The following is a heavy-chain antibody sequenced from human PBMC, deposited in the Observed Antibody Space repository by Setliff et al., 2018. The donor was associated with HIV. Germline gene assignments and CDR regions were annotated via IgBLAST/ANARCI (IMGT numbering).Heavy chain of an antibody. CDR3: ARVLDNWNYAPDDY. CDR1: GGSISSGDYY. V-gene: IGHV4-30-4*08. Sequence: SETLSLTCTVSGGSISSGDYYWSWIRQPPGKGLEWIGYIYYSGSTYYNPSLKSRVTISVDTSKNQFSLKLSSVTAADTAVYYCARVLDNWNYAPDDYWGQGTLVTVS. D-gene: IGHD1-7*01. CDR2: IYYSGST. J-gene: IGHJ4*02.